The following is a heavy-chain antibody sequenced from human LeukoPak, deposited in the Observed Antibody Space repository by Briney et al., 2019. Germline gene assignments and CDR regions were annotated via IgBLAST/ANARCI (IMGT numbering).Heavy chain of an antibody. J-gene: IGHJ3*02. CDR2: INPNSGGT. Sequence: ASVKVSCKASGYTFTGYYMHWVRQAPGQGLEWMGWINPNSGGTNYAQKFQGRVTMTRDTSISTAYMELSRLRSDDTAVYYCAREGRITMVRGVEAFDIWGQGTMVTVSS. V-gene: IGHV1-2*02. CDR3: AREGRITMVRGVEAFDI. CDR1: GYTFTGYY. D-gene: IGHD3-10*01.